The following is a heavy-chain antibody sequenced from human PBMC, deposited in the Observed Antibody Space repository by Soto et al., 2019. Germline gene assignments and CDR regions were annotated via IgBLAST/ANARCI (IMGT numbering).Heavy chain of an antibody. CDR2: ISASGGSI. CDR3: AKNGVTTPGAFEI. J-gene: IGHJ3*02. D-gene: IGHD2-8*01. CDR1: GFIFSNFA. V-gene: IGHV3-23*01. Sequence: EVQLLESGGGLVQPGGSLRLSCAASGFIFSNFAMNWVRQAPGKGLEWVSSISASGGSIKYADSVKGRFTISRDNSKNLVYVQVNSLTAEDTALNYCAKNGVTTPGAFEIWGQGTVVTGSS.